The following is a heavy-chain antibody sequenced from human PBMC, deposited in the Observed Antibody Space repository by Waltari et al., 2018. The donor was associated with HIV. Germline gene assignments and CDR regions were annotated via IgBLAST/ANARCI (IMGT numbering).Heavy chain of an antibody. CDR1: GHNFVNSI. Sequence: QTQLVQSGLEVKEPGASVRVSCKASGHNFVNSIIAWVRQAPGQGLEWMGWISARNGNKCYAHKCQGRLTLSKDTSSTTVYLELTNLRSDDTAVYFCAREVENLYVFDDWGQGTLVAVSS. CDR2: ISARNGNK. J-gene: IGHJ4*02. CDR3: AREVENLYVFDD. V-gene: IGHV1-18*01. D-gene: IGHD2-15*01.